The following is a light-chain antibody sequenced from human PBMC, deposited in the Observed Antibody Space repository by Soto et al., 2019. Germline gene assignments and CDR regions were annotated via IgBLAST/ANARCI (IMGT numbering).Light chain of an antibody. CDR2: SNN. V-gene: IGLV1-47*02. CDR3: QSYDSGVTGSV. J-gene: IGLJ1*01. CDR1: SSNIGSNY. Sequence: QSVLTQPPSASGTPGQRVTISCSGSSSNIGSNYVYWYQQLPGTAPKLFIYSNNQRPSGVPDRFSGSKSGTSTSLAISGLRSEDEADYYCQSYDSGVTGSVFGTGTKLTVL.